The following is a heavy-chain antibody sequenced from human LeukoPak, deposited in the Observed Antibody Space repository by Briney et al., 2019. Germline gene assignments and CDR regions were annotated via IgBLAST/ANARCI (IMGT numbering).Heavy chain of an antibody. Sequence: PGGSLRLSCAASGFTFSSYGMHWVRQAPGKGLEWVAFIRYDGSNKYYADSVKGRFTISRDNSKNTLYLQMNSLRAEDTAVYYCAKVGTCGDYGGFDYWGQGTLVTVSS. V-gene: IGHV3-30*02. CDR3: AKVGTCGDYGGFDY. CDR2: IRYDGSNK. D-gene: IGHD4-17*01. CDR1: GFTFSSYG. J-gene: IGHJ4*02.